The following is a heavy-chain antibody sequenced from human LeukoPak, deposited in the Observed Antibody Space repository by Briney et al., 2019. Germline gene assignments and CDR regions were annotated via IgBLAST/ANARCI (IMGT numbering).Heavy chain of an antibody. CDR1: GGSISSSSYY. CDR3: ARSLTTTGGYAMDV. Sequence: SETLSLTCTISGGSISSSSYYWSWIRQHPGKGLEWIGYISYSGNTYYNPSLKSRAAISADTPKNQFSLKLSSTTAADTAVYYCARSLTTTGGYAMDVWGQGTTVTVSS. V-gene: IGHV4-31*03. J-gene: IGHJ6*02. CDR2: ISYSGNT. D-gene: IGHD4-17*01.